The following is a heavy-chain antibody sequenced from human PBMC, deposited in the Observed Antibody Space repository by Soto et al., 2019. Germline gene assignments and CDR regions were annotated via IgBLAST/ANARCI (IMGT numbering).Heavy chain of an antibody. CDR1: GYTFTSYD. J-gene: IGHJ4*02. CDR2: MNPNSGNT. D-gene: IGHD6-13*01. V-gene: IGHV1-8*01. CDR3: ARGSAAAGTAFDY. Sequence: GASVKVSRKASGYTFTSYDINSVRQATGQGLEWMGWMNPNSGNTGYAQKFKGRVTMTRNTSISTAYMELSSLRSEDTAVYYCARGSAAAGTAFDYWGQGTLVTVYS.